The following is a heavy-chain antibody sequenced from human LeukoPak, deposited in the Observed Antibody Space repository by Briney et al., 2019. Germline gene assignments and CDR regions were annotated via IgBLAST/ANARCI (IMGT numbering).Heavy chain of an antibody. Sequence: PGGSLRLSCAAYGFTFSNHGMDWVRQAPGKGLEWVSGISPSCDITYYADSVKGRFTISRDNSKNTLYLEVIRLTPEDSAVYYCAKDDAWLRFGEWSQGTLVTVSS. CDR3: AKDDAWLRFGE. CDR2: ISPSCDIT. CDR1: GFTFSNHG. J-gene: IGHJ4*02. V-gene: IGHV3-23*01. D-gene: IGHD5-12*01.